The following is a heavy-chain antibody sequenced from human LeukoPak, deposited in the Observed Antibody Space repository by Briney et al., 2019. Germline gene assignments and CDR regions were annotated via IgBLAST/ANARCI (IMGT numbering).Heavy chain of an antibody. J-gene: IGHJ4*02. CDR3: ARPHYDFWSGYPTYYFDY. CDR1: GGSISNYY. D-gene: IGHD3-3*01. CDR2: ISYSGST. V-gene: IGHV4-59*12. Sequence: SETLSLTCTVSGGSISNYYWSLIRQPPGKGLEWITYISYSGSTDYNPSLKSRVTISVDTSKNQFSLKLSSVTAADTAVCYCARPHYDFWSGYPTYYFDYWGQGTLVTVSS.